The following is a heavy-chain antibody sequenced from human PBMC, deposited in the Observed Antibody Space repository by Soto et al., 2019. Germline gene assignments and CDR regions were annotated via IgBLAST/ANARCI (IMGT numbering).Heavy chain of an antibody. J-gene: IGHJ4*02. CDR1: GFTFSSYA. V-gene: IGHV3-30-3*01. CDR3: ASSSGTGHPR. CDR2: ISYDGSNK. D-gene: IGHD3-10*01. Sequence: QVQLVESGGGVVQPGRSLRLSCAAAGFTFSSYAMHLVRQAAGKGLEWVAVISYDGSNKYYADSVKGRFTISRDNSKNTLYLQMNSLRAEDSAVYYCASSSGTGHPRWGQGNLVTVSS.